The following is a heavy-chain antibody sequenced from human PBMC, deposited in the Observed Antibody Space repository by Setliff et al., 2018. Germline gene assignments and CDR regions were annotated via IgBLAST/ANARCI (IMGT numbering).Heavy chain of an antibody. CDR1: GYSISSGYI. CDR3: ARIRLCGGRVICPPGRYVDV. CDR2: IGHTGSI. J-gene: IGHJ6*03. D-gene: IGHD2-15*01. V-gene: IGHV4-38-2*02. Sequence: PSETLSLTCTVSGYSISSGYIWGWIRQPPGKGLEWVGNIGHTGSINYNPSLKSRLTISRDTSKNQVSLKLNSVTATDTAVYYCARIRLCGGRVICPPGRYVDVWGKGTTVTVSS.